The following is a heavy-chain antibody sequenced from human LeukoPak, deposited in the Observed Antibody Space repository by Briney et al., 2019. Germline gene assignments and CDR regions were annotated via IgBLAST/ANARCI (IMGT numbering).Heavy chain of an antibody. CDR2: IYYSGST. V-gene: IGHV4-31*03. Sequence: PLQTLSLTCTVSGGSISSGGYYWSWIRQHPGKGLEWIGYIYYSGSTYYNPSLKSRVTISVDTSKNQFSLKLSSVTAADTAVYYCARDSAHSGYYYDGMDVWGQGTTVTVSS. CDR3: ARDSAHSGYYYDGMDV. D-gene: IGHD3-22*01. CDR1: GGSISSGGYY. J-gene: IGHJ6*02.